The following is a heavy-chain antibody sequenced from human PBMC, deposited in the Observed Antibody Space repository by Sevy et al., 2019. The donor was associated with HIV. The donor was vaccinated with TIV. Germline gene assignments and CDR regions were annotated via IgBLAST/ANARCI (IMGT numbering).Heavy chain of an antibody. J-gene: IGHJ4*02. Sequence: GGSLRLSCAASGFTFRNYAMSWVRQAPGKGLEWVSALSGTGGSTYYADSVKGRLTISRENSKKTLYLQMNSLRVEDTAVYYCEKDLDIVAVAAAIRLSYWGQGTLVTVSS. D-gene: IGHD2-2*01. CDR3: EKDLDIVAVAAAIRLSY. CDR1: GFTFRNYA. V-gene: IGHV3-23*01. CDR2: LSGTGGST.